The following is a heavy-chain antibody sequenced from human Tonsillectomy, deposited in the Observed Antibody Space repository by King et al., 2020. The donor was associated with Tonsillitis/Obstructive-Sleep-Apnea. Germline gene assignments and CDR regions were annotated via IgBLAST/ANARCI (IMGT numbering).Heavy chain of an antibody. V-gene: IGHV2-26*01. J-gene: IGHJ3*02. CDR2: IFLIDEK. CDR3: ARICTQWSGAFDI. Sequence: TLKEAGPVLVKPTETLTLTCTVSGFSLSNARMGVSWIRQPPGKALEWLAHIFLIDEKSYSTPLKSRSTISKDTSKSQVVLTMTNMDPVEAATYYCARICTQWSGAFDIWGQGTMVTVSS. D-gene: IGHD6-19*01. CDR1: GFSLSNARMG.